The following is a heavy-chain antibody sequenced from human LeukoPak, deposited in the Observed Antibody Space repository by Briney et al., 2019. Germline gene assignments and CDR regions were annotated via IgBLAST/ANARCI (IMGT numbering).Heavy chain of an antibody. V-gene: IGHV3-33*06. Sequence: GGSLRLSCAASGFTFSSYGMHWVRQAPGKGLEWVAVIWYDGSNKYYADSVKGRFTISRDNSKNTLYLQMNSLRAEDTAVYYCGNPWDGPDRDAFDIWGQGTMVTVSS. J-gene: IGHJ3*02. D-gene: IGHD1-26*01. CDR2: IWYDGSNK. CDR1: GFTFSSYG. CDR3: GNPWDGPDRDAFDI.